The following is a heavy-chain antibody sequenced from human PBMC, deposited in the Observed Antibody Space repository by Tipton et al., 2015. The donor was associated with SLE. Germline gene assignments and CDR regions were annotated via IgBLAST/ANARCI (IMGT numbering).Heavy chain of an antibody. CDR2: IKNDGTMT. CDR1: GFNFGVYW. J-gene: IGHJ4*02. Sequence: SLRLSCVASGFNFGVYWMHWVRQAPGKGLVWVSRIKNDGTMTDYADSVGGRFTVSRDNAKNTLYLQMNSLRAEDTAVYFCARTDYVDYWGQGTQVTVSS. V-gene: IGHV3-74*01. CDR3: ARTDYVDY.